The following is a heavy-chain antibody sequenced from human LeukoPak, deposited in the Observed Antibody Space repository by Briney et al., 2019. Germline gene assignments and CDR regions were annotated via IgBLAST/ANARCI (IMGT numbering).Heavy chain of an antibody. CDR2: IDAGGTWT. J-gene: IGHJ5*02. V-gene: IGHV3-74*01. Sequence: GGSLRLSCAASGFTFRSSWMHWVRQAPGKGLMWVSGIDAGGTWTSYADSVKGRFTISKDNAKNTVYLQLSGLRDEDTAVYYCVRGAWDSGPWGQGTLVTVSS. CDR1: GFTFRSSW. CDR3: VRGAWDSGP. D-gene: IGHD1-26*01.